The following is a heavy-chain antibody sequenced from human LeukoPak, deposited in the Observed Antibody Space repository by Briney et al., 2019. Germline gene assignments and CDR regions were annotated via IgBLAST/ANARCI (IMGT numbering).Heavy chain of an antibody. CDR1: GDSSSNNY. V-gene: IGHV4-59*01. D-gene: IGHD6-19*01. CDR3: AQSSGRYLDN. CDR2: FYYTGST. J-gene: IGHJ4*02. Sequence: SETLSLTCTVSGDSSSNNYWTWIRQSPGKGLEWIGYFYYTGSTNYNPSLQSRVTMSADTSKNQFSLELSSVTSADTAVYYCAQSSGRYLDNWGQGILVTVSS.